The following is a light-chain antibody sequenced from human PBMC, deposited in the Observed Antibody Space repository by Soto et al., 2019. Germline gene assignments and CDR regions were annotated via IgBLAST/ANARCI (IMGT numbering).Light chain of an antibody. CDR1: QSILYSSNNKNY. J-gene: IGKJ2*01. CDR2: WAS. Sequence: DIVMTQSPDSLAVSLGERATINCKSSQSILYSSNNKNYLAWYQQKPGQPPKLLIYWASTRESGVPDRFSGSGSGTDFTLTINSLQPDDSAIYYCQQYSSLVTFGQGTKVDIK. V-gene: IGKV4-1*01. CDR3: QQYSSLVT.